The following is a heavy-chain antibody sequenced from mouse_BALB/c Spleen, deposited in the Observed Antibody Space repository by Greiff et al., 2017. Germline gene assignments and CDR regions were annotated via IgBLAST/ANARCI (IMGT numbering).Heavy chain of an antibody. Sequence: EVKLVESGPSLVKPSQTLSLTCSVTGDSITSGYWNWIRKFPGNKLEYMGYISYSGSTYYNPSLKSRISITRDTSKNQYYLQLNSVTTEDTATYYCARSPQLVKGMDYWGQGTSVTVSS. D-gene: IGHD4-1*02. J-gene: IGHJ4*01. V-gene: IGHV3-8*02. CDR1: GDSITSGY. CDR2: ISYSGST. CDR3: ARSPQLVKGMDY.